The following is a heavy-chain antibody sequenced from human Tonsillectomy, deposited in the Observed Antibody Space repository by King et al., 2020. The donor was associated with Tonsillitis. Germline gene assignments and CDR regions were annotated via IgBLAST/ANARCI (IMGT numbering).Heavy chain of an antibody. CDR1: GFTFSDYY. CDR3: ARDVTHSSGYMHDAFDI. V-gene: IGHV3-11*01. Sequence: QLVQSGGGLVKPGGSLRLSFAASGFTFSDYYMSWIRQAPGKGLEWVSYISSSGITIYYADSVKGRFTISRDNAKNSLYLQMNSLRAEDTAVYYCARDVTHSSGYMHDAFDIWGQGTMVTVSS. CDR2: ISSSGITI. D-gene: IGHD3-22*01. J-gene: IGHJ3*02.